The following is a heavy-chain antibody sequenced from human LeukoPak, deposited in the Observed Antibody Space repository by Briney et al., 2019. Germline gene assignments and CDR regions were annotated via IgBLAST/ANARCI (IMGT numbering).Heavy chain of an antibody. D-gene: IGHD3-10*01. Sequence: SETLSLTCTVSGGSISSGSYYWSWIRQPAGKGLEWIGRIYTSGSTNYNPSLKSRVTISVDTSKNQFSLKLSSVTAADTAVYYCARDRKAYYGSGSPTWGQGTLVTVSS. J-gene: IGHJ5*02. V-gene: IGHV4-61*02. CDR3: ARDRKAYYGSGSPT. CDR1: GGSISSGSYY. CDR2: IYTSGST.